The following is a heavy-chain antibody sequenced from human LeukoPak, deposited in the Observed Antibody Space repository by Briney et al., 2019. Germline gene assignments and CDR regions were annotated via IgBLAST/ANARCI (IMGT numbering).Heavy chain of an antibody. CDR1: GFTFSDYY. J-gene: IGHJ3*02. V-gene: IGHV3-53*01. Sequence: GGSLRLSCAASGFTFSDYYMSWIRQAPGKGLEWVSVIYSGGSTYYADSVKGRFTISRDNSENTLYLQMNSLRAEDTAVYYCAREGYGDYDDAFDIWGQGTMVTVSS. CDR2: IYSGGST. D-gene: IGHD4-17*01. CDR3: AREGYGDYDDAFDI.